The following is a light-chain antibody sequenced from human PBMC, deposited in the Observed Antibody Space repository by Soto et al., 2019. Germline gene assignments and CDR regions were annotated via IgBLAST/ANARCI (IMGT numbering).Light chain of an antibody. J-gene: IGLJ1*01. CDR1: SSNIGAGYD. CDR2: GNI. V-gene: IGLV1-40*01. Sequence: QSVLTQPPSVSGAPGQRVTISCTGSSSNIGAGYDVHWYQQRPGTAPKLLIFGNINRPSGVPDRFSGSKSGTSASLAITGLQAEDEGDDYCQSYDSTLSGRYVFGTGTKLTVL. CDR3: QSYDSTLSGRYV.